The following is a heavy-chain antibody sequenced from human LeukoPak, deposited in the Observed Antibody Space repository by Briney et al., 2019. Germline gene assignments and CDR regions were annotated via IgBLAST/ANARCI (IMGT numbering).Heavy chain of an antibody. CDR3: ARAEGSGSGAYTLDY. J-gene: IGHJ4*02. V-gene: IGHV4-61*09. Sequence: PSETLSLTCTVSSGSISSASYYWGWIRQPAGKGLEWIGHIYSSGTTHYNPSLNNRVTISLDTSKSQFSLHLNSVTAADTAVYYCARAEGSGSGAYTLDYWGQGILVTVSS. CDR2: IYSSGTT. CDR1: SGSISSASYY. D-gene: IGHD3-10*01.